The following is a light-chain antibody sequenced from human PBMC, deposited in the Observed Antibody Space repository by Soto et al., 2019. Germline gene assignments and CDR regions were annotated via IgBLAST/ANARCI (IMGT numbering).Light chain of an antibody. J-gene: IGKJ2*01. V-gene: IGKV1-39*01. CDR2: AAS. CDR1: QHISDS. Sequence: DIQMPQSPSYLSASVGDRVTITCRASQHISDSLNWYQHKPGQAPKRLIYAASSLQSGVPSRSRGSGSETDFTLTFSSLQPEDFASYFCQRSWTFGQGTKL. CDR3: QRSWT.